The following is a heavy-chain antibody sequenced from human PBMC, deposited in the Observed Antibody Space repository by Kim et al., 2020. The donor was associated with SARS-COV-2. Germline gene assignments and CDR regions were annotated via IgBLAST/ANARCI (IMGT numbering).Heavy chain of an antibody. D-gene: IGHD3-9*01. V-gene: IGHV3-33*01. Sequence: GGSLRLSCAASGFTFSSYGMHWVRQAPGKGLEWVAVIWYDGSNKYYADSVKGRFTISRDNSKNTLYLQMNSLRAEDTAVYYCARDPYYDILTGLKWVGYMDVWGKGTTVTVSS. J-gene: IGHJ6*03. CDR2: IWYDGSNK. CDR3: ARDPYYDILTGLKWVGYMDV. CDR1: GFTFSSYG.